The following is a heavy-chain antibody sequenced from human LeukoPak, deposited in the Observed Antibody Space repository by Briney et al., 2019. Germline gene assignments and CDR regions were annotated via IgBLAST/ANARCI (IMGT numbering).Heavy chain of an antibody. D-gene: IGHD5-12*01. J-gene: IGHJ4*02. V-gene: IGHV1-18*01. Sequence: ASVKVSCKASGYTFTSYGNSWVRQAPGQGLEWMGWISAYNGNTNYAQKHQGRVTMTTDTSTSTAYMELRSLRSDDTAVYYCARDWEVAIHRPIDYWGQGTLVTVSS. CDR2: ISAYNGNT. CDR1: GYTFTSYG. CDR3: ARDWEVAIHRPIDY.